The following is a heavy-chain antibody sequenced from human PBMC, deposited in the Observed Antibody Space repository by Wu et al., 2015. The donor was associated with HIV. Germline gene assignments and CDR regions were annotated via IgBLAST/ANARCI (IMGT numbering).Heavy chain of an antibody. CDR2: IIPVSETP. CDR3: ARLHLDGSGTLLFYYFDF. CDR1: GGTFRNYA. D-gene: IGHD3-10*01. J-gene: IGHJ4*02. V-gene: IGHV1-69*13. Sequence: QVQLVQSGAEVKKPGSSVKVSCRASGGTFRNYAVSWVRQAPGQGLEWMGRIIPVSETPTYAQDFKGRLSIAADASTATTSMELRSLTSDDTAIYYCARLHLDGSGTLLFYYFDFWGPGTQVTVSS.